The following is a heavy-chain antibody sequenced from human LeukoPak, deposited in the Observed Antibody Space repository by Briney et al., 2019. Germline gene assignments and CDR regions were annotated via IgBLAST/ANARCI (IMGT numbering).Heavy chain of an antibody. CDR1: GFTFSSYA. J-gene: IGHJ4*02. CDR2: VGGSGGTT. Sequence: AGGSLRLSCAASGFTFSSYAMSWVRQAPGKGLEWVPSVGGSGGTTYYADSVKGRFTISRDNSKNTLYLQMNSLRVEDTAVYYCAKDMSYWGQGTLVTVSS. CDR3: AKDMSY. V-gene: IGHV3-23*01.